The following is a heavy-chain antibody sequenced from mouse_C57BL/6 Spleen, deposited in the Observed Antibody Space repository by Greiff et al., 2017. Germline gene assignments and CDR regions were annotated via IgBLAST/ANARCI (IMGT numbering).Heavy chain of an antibody. CDR1: GYTFTSYW. V-gene: IGHV1-64*01. Sequence: QVQLQQPGAELVKPGASVKLSCKASGYTFTSYWMHWVKQRPGQGLEWIGMIHPNSGSTKYNEKFKSKATLTVDKSSSTAYMQLSSLTSEDSAVYYCARITTEWDFGYYAMDYWGQGTSVTVSS. CDR2: IHPNSGST. CDR3: ARITTEWDFGYYAMDY. D-gene: IGHD1-1*01. J-gene: IGHJ4*01.